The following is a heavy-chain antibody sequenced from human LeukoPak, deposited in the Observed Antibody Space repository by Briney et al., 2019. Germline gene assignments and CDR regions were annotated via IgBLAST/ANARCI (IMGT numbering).Heavy chain of an antibody. Sequence: ASVKVSCKASGYTFTGYYMHWVRQAPGQGLEWMGWINPNSGGTNYAQKLQGRVTMATDTSTSTAYMELRSLRSDDTAVYYCARDLIAAAGWNWFDPWGQGTLVTVSS. D-gene: IGHD6-13*01. CDR2: INPNSGGT. V-gene: IGHV1-2*02. J-gene: IGHJ5*02. CDR3: ARDLIAAAGWNWFDP. CDR1: GYTFTGYY.